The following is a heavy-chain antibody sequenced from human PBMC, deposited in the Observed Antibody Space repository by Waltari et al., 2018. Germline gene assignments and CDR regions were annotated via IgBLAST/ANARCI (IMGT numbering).Heavy chain of an antibody. CDR2: ISYSGAT. CDR3: ATYVGASIGTAAFDV. V-gene: IGHV4-39*01. J-gene: IGHJ3*01. CDR1: GGSITSNRHY. D-gene: IGHD3-16*01. Sequence: QLHLQESGPGLVKPSETLSPTCSVSGGSITSNRHYWGWIRQPPGKGLEWTATISYSGATYNNPSLKSRVTISGDTSKNQFSLKLSSVTAADTGVYYCATYVGASIGTAAFDVWGQGTMVTVSS.